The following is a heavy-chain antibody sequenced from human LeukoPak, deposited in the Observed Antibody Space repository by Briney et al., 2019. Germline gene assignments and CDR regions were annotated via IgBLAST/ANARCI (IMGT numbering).Heavy chain of an antibody. CDR2: IIPIFGTA. V-gene: IGHV1-69*05. J-gene: IGHJ4*02. D-gene: IGHD3-22*01. CDR3: ARSALVGYYDSSGYGFDY. CDR1: GGTFSSYA. Sequence: SVKVSCKASGGTFSSYAISWVRQAPGQGLERMGGIIPIFGTANYAQKFQGRVTITTDESTSAAYMELSSLRSEDTAVYYCARSALVGYYDSSGYGFDYWGQGTLVTVSS.